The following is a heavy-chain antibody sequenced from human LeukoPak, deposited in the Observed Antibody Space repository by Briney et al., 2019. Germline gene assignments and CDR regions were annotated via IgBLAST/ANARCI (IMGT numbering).Heavy chain of an antibody. D-gene: IGHD3-10*01. CDR2: ISYDGSDK. CDR1: GFTFSSFA. CDR3: ARIRGNMVRGVIASYYYYYMDV. Sequence: PGRSLRLSCAASGFTFSSFAMHWVRQAPGKGLEWVALISYDGSDKYYADSVKGRFTISRDNSKDTLYLQMNSLRAEDTAVYYCARIRGNMVRGVIASYYYYYMDVWGKGTTVTISS. V-gene: IGHV3-30*03. J-gene: IGHJ6*03.